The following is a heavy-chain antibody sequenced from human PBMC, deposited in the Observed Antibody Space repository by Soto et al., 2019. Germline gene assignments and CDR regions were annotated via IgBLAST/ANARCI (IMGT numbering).Heavy chain of an antibody. D-gene: IGHD3-9*01. CDR3: AKATGYVPEYFQH. CDR2: ISGSGGST. CDR1: GFTFSSYA. Sequence: EVQLLEPGGGLVQPGGSLRLSCAASGFTFSSYAMSWVRQAPGKGLEWVSAISGSGGSTYYADSVKGRFTISRDNSKNTLYLQMNSLRAEDTAVYYCAKATGYVPEYFQHWGQGTLVTVSS. J-gene: IGHJ1*01. V-gene: IGHV3-23*01.